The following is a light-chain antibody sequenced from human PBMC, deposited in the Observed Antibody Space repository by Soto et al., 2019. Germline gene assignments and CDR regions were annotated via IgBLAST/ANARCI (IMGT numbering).Light chain of an antibody. CDR3: SSFSGFSTV. J-gene: IGLJ1*01. V-gene: IGLV2-8*01. CDR2: EVT. CDR1: SSDVGGYNY. Sequence: SALTQPPSASGSPGQSVTISCTGTSSDVGGYNYVSWYQQHPGKAPRLVIYEVTKRPSGVPDRFSGSKSGNTASLTVSGLQADDEADYYCSSFSGFSTVFGTGTKLTVL.